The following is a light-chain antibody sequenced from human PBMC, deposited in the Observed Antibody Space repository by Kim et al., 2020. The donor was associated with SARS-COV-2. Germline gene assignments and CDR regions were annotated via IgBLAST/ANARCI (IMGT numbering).Light chain of an antibody. CDR1: GLGDKY. Sequence: SYELTQPPSVSVSPGQTATITCPGDGLGDKYVCWFQQKPGQSPVMVIYQDSRRPSGIPERFSGSNSGNTATLTIRGTQAIDEADYYCQAWDSNTGVFGTGTKVTVL. V-gene: IGLV3-1*01. CDR2: QDS. J-gene: IGLJ1*01. CDR3: QAWDSNTGV.